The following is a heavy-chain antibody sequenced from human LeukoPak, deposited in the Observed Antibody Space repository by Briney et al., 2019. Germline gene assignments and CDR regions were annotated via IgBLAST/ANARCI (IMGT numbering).Heavy chain of an antibody. D-gene: IGHD6-6*01. CDR3: AKSESSWVDNWFDP. CDR2: IYSGGST. CDR1: GFTVSSNY. J-gene: IGHJ5*02. Sequence: GGSLRLSCAASGFTVSSNYMSWVRQAPGKGLEWVSVIYSGGSTYYADSVKGRFTISRDNSKNTLYLQMNSLRAEDTAVYYCAKSESSWVDNWFDPWGQGTLVTVSS. V-gene: IGHV3-53*01.